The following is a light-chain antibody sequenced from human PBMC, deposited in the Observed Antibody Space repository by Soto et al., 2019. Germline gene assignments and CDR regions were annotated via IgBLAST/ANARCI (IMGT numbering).Light chain of an antibody. CDR2: WAS. Sequence: DIVMTQSPDSLAVSLGERATINCKSSQSVLYSSNDKNYLAWFQQKPGQPPKLLIYWASTRESGVPDRFSGSGSGTDFTLTISSLQAEDVAVYYCHQYYNTPYTFGQGTQLEIK. J-gene: IGKJ2*01. CDR1: QSVLYSSNDKNY. CDR3: HQYYNTPYT. V-gene: IGKV4-1*01.